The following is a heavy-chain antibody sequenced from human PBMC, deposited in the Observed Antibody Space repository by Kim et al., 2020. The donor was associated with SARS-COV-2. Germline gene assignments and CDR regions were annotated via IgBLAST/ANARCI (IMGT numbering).Heavy chain of an antibody. CDR1: GFTFSNAW. CDR3: TSSSGSYEVVSFS. J-gene: IGHJ4*02. D-gene: IGHD1-26*01. Sequence: GGSLRLSCAASGFTFSNAWMSWVRQAPGKGLEWVGRIKSKTDGGTTDYAAPVKGRFTISRDDSKNTLYLQMNSLKTEDTAVYYCTSSSGSYEVVSFSWGKGTLVTVSS. CDR2: IKSKTDGGTT. V-gene: IGHV3-15*01.